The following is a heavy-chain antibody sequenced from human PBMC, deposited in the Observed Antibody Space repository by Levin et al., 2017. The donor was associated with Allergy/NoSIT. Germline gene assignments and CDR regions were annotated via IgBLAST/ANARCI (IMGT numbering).Heavy chain of an antibody. D-gene: IGHD3-22*01. CDR1: GGSVSSGSYY. Sequence: PSETLSLTCTVSGGSVSSGSYYWSWIRQPPGKGLEWIGYIYYSGSTNYNPSLKSRVTISVDTSKNQFSLKLSSVTAADTAVYYCASLRGTYYYDSSGYYDEYYFDYWGQGTLVTVSS. CDR3: ASLRGTYYYDSSGYYDEYYFDY. V-gene: IGHV4-61*01. CDR2: IYYSGST. J-gene: IGHJ4*02.